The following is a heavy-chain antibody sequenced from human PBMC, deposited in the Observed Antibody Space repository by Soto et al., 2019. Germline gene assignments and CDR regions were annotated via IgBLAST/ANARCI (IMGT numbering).Heavy chain of an antibody. CDR1: GGTFSSYA. CDR2: IIPIFGTA. D-gene: IGHD2-15*01. CDR3: ARGIVVVGEGYYYYYGMDV. Sequence: GASVKVSCKASGGTFSSYAISWVRRAPGQGLEWMGGIIPIFGTANYAQKFQGRVTITADESTSTAYMELSSLRSEDTAVYYCARGIVVVGEGYYYYYGMDVWGQGTTVTVSS. V-gene: IGHV1-69*13. J-gene: IGHJ6*02.